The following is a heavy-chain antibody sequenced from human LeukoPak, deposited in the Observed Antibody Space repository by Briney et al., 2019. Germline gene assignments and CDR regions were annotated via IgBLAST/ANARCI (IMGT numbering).Heavy chain of an antibody. D-gene: IGHD5-12*01. J-gene: IGHJ6*02. CDR3: ARGLGYRSDYYYYGMDV. Sequence: GGSLRLSCAASGFTLTTYNMHWVRQAPGKGLEWVAFIPYDGTIKYYADSVKGRFSISRDISNKTVYLQMNSLRPEDTAVYYCARGLGYRSDYYYYGMDVWGQGTTVTASS. CDR1: GFTLTTYN. V-gene: IGHV3-30-3*01. CDR2: IPYDGTIK.